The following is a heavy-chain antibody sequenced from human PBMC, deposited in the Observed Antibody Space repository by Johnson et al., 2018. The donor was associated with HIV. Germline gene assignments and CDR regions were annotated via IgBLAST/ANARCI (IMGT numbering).Heavy chain of an antibody. Sequence: VQLVESGGGLVQPGGSLRLSCAASGFNFDDYAMHWVRQAPGKGLEWVSAISGSGGSTYYADSVKGRFTISRDNSKNTLYLQMNSLRAEDTAVYYCARVGTVRDAFDSWGQGTMVTVSS. J-gene: IGHJ3*02. CDR3: ARVGTVRDAFDS. V-gene: IGHV3-23*04. CDR2: ISGSGGST. CDR1: GFNFDDYA. D-gene: IGHD7-27*01.